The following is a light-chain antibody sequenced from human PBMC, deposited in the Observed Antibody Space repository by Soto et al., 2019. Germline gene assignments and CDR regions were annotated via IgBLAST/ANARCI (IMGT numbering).Light chain of an antibody. J-gene: IGKJ3*01. CDR3: QQYDNLPPFP. CDR1: QDISNF. Sequence: DIQMTQSPSSLSASVGDRVTITCQASQDISNFLNWYQQKPGKAPKLLIYDASNLETGVPSRFSGSGSGTDFTFTISSLQPEDIETYYCQQYDNLPPFPFGPGTKVDIK. CDR2: DAS. V-gene: IGKV1-33*01.